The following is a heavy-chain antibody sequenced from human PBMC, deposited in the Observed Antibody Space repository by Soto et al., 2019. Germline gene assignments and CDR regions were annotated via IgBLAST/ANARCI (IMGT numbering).Heavy chain of an antibody. CDR1: GFTFSGDW. CDR2: IDPYDTGI. J-gene: IGHJ4*02. CDR3: TRETFGDRDY. V-gene: IGHV3-74*01. Sequence: EVQLVESGGGLVQPGGSLRLSCRDSGFTFSGDWMHWVRQAPGKGLDWVSRIDPYDTGISYADSVKGRVTSARDNAKSTLYLQMNSLRPEDTAVYYCTRETFGDRDYWGQGTLVTGSS. D-gene: IGHD4-17*01.